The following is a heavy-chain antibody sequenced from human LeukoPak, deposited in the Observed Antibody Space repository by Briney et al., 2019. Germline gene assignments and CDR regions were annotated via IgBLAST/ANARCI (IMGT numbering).Heavy chain of an antibody. CDR2: ITSSTDYI. Sequence: PGGSLRLSCAASGFTFSSYSMNWVRQAPGKGLEWVSSITSSTDYIYYADSVKGRFTISRDNTKNSVYLQMNSLRAEDTAVYYCARDWPSSYYPMDVWGHGTTVTVSS. D-gene: IGHD2-2*01. J-gene: IGHJ6*02. V-gene: IGHV3-21*01. CDR3: ARDWPSSYYPMDV. CDR1: GFTFSSYS.